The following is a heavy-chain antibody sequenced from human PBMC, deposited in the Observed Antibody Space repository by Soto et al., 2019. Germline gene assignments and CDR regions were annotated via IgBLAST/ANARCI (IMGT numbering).Heavy chain of an antibody. CDR3: ARGSYYYYYYGMDV. D-gene: IGHD3-10*01. Sequence: EALRLSCAASGFTVNRYAMHGVRQAPGKGLEYVSAISSNGGNTYYANSEKGKYTITRDNSKNTLFLQMGSLRAEDMAVYYCARGSYYYYYYGMDVWG. J-gene: IGHJ6*02. CDR2: ISSNGGNT. V-gene: IGHV3-64*01. CDR1: GFTVNRYA.